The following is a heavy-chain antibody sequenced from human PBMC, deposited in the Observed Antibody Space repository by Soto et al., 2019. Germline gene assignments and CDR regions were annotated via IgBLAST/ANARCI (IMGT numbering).Heavy chain of an antibody. CDR1: GFTFDDYA. V-gene: IGHV3-9*01. Sequence: GGSLRLSRAAPGFTFDDYAMHWVRQAPGEGLGWVSGISWNSGTIVYADSVKGRFTISRDNARNSLYLQMNSLRGEDTALYYCAKDMRGGSSSSRYYYGLDVWGQGTTVTVSS. D-gene: IGHD6-13*01. CDR2: ISWNSGTI. J-gene: IGHJ6*02. CDR3: AKDMRGGSSSSRYYYGLDV.